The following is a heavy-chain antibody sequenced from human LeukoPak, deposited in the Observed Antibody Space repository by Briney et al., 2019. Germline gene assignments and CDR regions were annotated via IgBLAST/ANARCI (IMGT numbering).Heavy chain of an antibody. CDR1: GGTFNSYA. Sequence: ASVKVSCKASGGTFNSYAINWVRQAPGQGLEWMGRIIPILGITNYAQKFQGRVTITADRSTSTVNMELSSLRSDDTGEYYCARDRAAAGPDAFDVWGQGTKVIVSS. V-gene: IGHV1-69*04. CDR3: ARDRAAAGPDAFDV. CDR2: IIPILGIT. D-gene: IGHD6-13*01. J-gene: IGHJ3*01.